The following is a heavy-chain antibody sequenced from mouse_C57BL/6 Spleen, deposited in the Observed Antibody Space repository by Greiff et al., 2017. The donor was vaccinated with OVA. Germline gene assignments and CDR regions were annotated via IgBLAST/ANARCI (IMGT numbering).Heavy chain of an antibody. V-gene: IGHV1-39*01. Sequence: EVKLMESGPELVKPGASVKISCKASGYSFTDYNMNWVKQSNGKSLEWIGVINPNYGTTSYNQKFKGKATLTVDQSSSTAYMQLNSLTSEDSAVYYCARGVYYDYDWDYFDYWGQGTTLTVSS. CDR2: INPNYGTT. CDR1: GYSFTDYN. J-gene: IGHJ2*01. D-gene: IGHD2-4*01. CDR3: ARGVYYDYDWDYFDY.